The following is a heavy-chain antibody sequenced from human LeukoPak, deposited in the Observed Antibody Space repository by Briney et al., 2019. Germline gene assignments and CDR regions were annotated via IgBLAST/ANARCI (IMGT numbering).Heavy chain of an antibody. Sequence: GGSLRLSCAASGFTFSSYDMSWVRQAPGKGLEWVSGISGSGGSTYYADSVKGRFTISRDNSKNTLYLQMNSLRAEDTAVYYCAKDPTRPIAVAGTFDYWGQGTLVTVSS. J-gene: IGHJ4*02. CDR1: GFTFSSYD. D-gene: IGHD6-19*01. V-gene: IGHV3-23*01. CDR3: AKDPTRPIAVAGTFDY. CDR2: ISGSGGST.